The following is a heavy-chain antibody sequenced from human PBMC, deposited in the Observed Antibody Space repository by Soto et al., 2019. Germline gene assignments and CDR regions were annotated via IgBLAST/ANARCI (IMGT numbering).Heavy chain of an antibody. D-gene: IGHD6-13*01. CDR3: ARDLAAGDH. CDR2: INPASGST. CDR1: GYTFTHYY. V-gene: IGHV1-46*01. J-gene: IGHJ4*02. Sequence: QVQLVQSGAEVKKPGASVKLSCRTSGYTFTHYYIHWLRHAPGQGLEWRAIINPASGSTNYAQDFQGRVTLTMDTSTTPVYLELSGLSAEDTAIFYCARDLAAGDHWGQGTLVTVSS.